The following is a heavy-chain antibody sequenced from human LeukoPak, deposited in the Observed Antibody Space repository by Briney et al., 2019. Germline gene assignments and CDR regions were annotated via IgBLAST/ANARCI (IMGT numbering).Heavy chain of an antibody. CDR1: GFTFSSYD. D-gene: IGHD6-13*01. V-gene: IGHV3-13*01. J-gene: IGHJ4*02. CDR2: IGSAGDT. CDR3: ARGPSSNWSGLDF. Sequence: GGSLRLSCAASGFTFSSYDMHWVRQATGKGLEWVSVIGSAGDTYYPGSVKGRFTVSRENGKNTLYLQVNNLRAEDTAVYYCARGPSSNWSGLDFWGQGTLLTVSS.